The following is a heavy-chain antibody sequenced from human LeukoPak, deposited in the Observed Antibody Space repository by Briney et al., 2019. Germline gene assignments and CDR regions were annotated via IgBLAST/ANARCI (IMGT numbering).Heavy chain of an antibody. CDR1: GGSFSGYY. CDR2: INHSGST. D-gene: IGHD6-13*01. J-gene: IGHJ4*02. Sequence: TETLSLTCAVYGGSFSGYYWSWIRQPPGKGLEWIGEINHSGSTNYNPSLKSRVTISVDTSKNQFSLKLSSVTAADTAVYFYARGRGKRRPSSWYYFDYWGQGTLVTVSS. CDR3: ARGRGKRRPSSWYYFDY. V-gene: IGHV4-34*01.